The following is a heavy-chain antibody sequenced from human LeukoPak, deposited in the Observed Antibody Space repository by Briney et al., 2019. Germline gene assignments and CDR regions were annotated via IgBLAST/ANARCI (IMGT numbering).Heavy chain of an antibody. CDR1: GGSISSSSYY. V-gene: IGHV4-39*01. J-gene: IGHJ4*02. D-gene: IGHD3-3*01. Sequence: PSETLSLTCTVSGGSISSSSYYWGWIRQPPGKGLEWIGSIYYSGSTYYNPSPKSRVTISVDTSKNQFSLKLSSVTAADTAVYYCARQPPVLRFLEWSYYFDYWGQGTLVTVSS. CDR2: IYYSGST. CDR3: ARQPPVLRFLEWSYYFDY.